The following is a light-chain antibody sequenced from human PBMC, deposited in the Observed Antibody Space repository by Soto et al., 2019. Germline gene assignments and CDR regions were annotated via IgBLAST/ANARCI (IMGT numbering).Light chain of an antibody. J-gene: IGKJ1*01. CDR1: QSVSSN. V-gene: IGKV3-15*01. Sequence: EIVMTQSPATLSVSPGERATLSCRASQSVSSNLAWYQQKPGQAPRLLIYGASTSATGIPARFSGSGSGTEFSLTISSLQSEDFAVYYCQQYNNWSPTWTFGQGTKVEIK. CDR2: GAS. CDR3: QQYNNWSPTWT.